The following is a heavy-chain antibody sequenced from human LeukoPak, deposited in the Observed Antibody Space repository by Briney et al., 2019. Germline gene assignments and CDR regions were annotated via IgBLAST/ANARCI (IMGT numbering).Heavy chain of an antibody. CDR1: GFTFTSYA. CDR3: AKVLSYGDSSYWYFDL. CDR2: IRGSGGST. J-gene: IGHJ2*01. Sequence: QPGGSLRLSCAASGFTFTSYAMSWVRQAPGKGLEWVSAIRGSGGSTNYADSVRGRFTISRDNSKNTLYLQMNSLRAEDTAVYYCAKVLSYGDSSYWYFDLWGRGTLVTVSS. V-gene: IGHV3-23*01. D-gene: IGHD3-22*01.